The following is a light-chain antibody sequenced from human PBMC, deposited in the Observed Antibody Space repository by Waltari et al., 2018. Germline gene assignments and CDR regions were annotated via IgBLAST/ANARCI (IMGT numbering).Light chain of an antibody. J-gene: IGKJ1*01. CDR1: PSVSRY. Sequence: ESVLTQSPGTLSLSPRESATLSCRTSPSVSRYLVWYQQKPGQAPRLPIFAASIRATGIPHRFSGIGAGTDFSLTISRLEPEECAVYYCQKYERVPATFGQGTKVEIK. CDR2: AAS. V-gene: IGKV3-20*01. CDR3: QKYERVPAT.